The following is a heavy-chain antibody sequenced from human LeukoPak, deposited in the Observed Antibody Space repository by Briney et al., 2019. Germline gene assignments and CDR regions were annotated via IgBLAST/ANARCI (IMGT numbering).Heavy chain of an antibody. CDR3: ARGSGSHYAFDI. CDR2: MNPNSVNT. CDR1: GYAFTSYD. D-gene: IGHD1-26*01. Sequence: ASVKVSCKASGYAFTSYDINWGRQATGQGLEWMGWMNPNSVNTGYAQKFQGRVTITRNTSISTAYMELSSLRSEDTDVYYCARGSGSHYAFDIWGQGTMVTVSS. V-gene: IGHV1-8*03. J-gene: IGHJ3*02.